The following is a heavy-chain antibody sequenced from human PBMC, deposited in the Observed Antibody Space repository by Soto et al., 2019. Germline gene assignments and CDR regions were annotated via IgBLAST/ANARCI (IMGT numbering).Heavy chain of an antibody. CDR3: ARYLTYYYDSSGYSAGAFDI. D-gene: IGHD3-22*01. CDR2: IYYSGST. J-gene: IGHJ3*02. Sequence: SETLSLTCTVSGGSISGYYWSWIRQPPGKGLEWIGYIYYSGSTNYNPSLKSRVTISVDTSKNQFSLKLSSVTAADTAVYYCARYLTYYYDSSGYSAGAFDIWGQGTMVTVSS. V-gene: IGHV4-59*01. CDR1: GGSISGYY.